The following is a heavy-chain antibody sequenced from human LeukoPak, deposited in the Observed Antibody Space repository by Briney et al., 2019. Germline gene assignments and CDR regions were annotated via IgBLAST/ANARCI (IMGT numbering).Heavy chain of an antibody. V-gene: IGHV3-53*01. D-gene: IGHD3-10*01. CDR1: GFTVSSNY. CDR3: AKRYGLGSSPFDY. Sequence: PGGSLRLSCAASGFTVSSNYMSWVRQAPGKGLEWVSVIYSGGSTYYADSVKGRFTISRDNSKNTLYLQMHSLRAEDTAVYSCAKRYGLGSSPFDYWGQGALVTVSS. CDR2: IYSGGST. J-gene: IGHJ4*02.